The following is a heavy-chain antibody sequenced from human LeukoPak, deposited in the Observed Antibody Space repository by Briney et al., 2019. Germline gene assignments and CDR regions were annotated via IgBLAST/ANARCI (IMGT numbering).Heavy chain of an antibody. D-gene: IGHD6-13*01. CDR1: GYGFTSNA. V-gene: IGHV1-18*01. CDR3: ARDMQQLHFDY. CDR2: ISTYDGKA. J-gene: IGHJ4*02. Sequence: ASVKVSCKASGYGFTSNAITWVRQAPGQGLEWLGWISTYDGKADYAQRLQGRVTMTTDTSTSTAYMELRSLRSDDTAVYYCARDMQQLHFDYWGQGTLVTVSS.